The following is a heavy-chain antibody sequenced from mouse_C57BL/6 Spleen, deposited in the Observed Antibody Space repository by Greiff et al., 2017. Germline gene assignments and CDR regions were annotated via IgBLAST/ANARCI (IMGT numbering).Heavy chain of an antibody. J-gene: IGHJ3*01. CDR1: GFSLTSYG. V-gene: IGHV2-6*03. CDR3: ARGDYSNSWFAY. D-gene: IGHD2-5*01. Sequence: VQGVESGPGLVAPSQSLSITCTVSGFSLTSYGVHWVRQPPGKGLEWLVVIWSDGSTTYNSALKSRLSISKDNSKSPVFLKMNSLQTDDAAMYYCARGDYSNSWFAYWGQGTLVTVSA. CDR2: IWSDGST.